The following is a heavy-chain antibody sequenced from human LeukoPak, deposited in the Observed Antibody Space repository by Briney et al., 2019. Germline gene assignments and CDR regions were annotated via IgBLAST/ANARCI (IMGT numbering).Heavy chain of an antibody. V-gene: IGHV1-24*01. J-gene: IGHJ4*02. CDR3: ATVRAVAGPGVYYFDY. CDR1: GYTLTELS. Sequence: GASVKVSCKVSGYTLTELSMHWVRQAPGKGLEWMGGFDPEDGETIYAQKFQGRVTMTEDTSTDTAYMELSSLRSEDTAVYYCATVRAVAGPGVYYFDYWGQGTLVTVSP. CDR2: FDPEDGET. D-gene: IGHD6-19*01.